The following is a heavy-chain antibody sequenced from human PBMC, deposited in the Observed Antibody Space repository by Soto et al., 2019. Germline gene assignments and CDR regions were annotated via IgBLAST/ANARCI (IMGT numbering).Heavy chain of an antibody. CDR3: AGGYGMNV. CDR1: GYSVSTNRAA. J-gene: IGHJ6*02. Sequence: PSQTLSLTCAISGYSVSTNRAAWNWVRQSPSRGLEWLGRTYYTSQWNNDYAVSVKGRITINPDTSRNQFSLQLNSVTPEDTAVYYCAGGYGMNVWGQGTTVTVS. V-gene: IGHV6-1*01. CDR2: TYYTSQWNN.